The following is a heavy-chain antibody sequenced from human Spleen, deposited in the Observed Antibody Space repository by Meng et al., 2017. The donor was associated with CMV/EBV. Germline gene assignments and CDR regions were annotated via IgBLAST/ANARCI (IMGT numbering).Heavy chain of an antibody. CDR1: GGSFSGYY. CDR3: ARNLDYGDYVPATLAY. D-gene: IGHD4-17*01. V-gene: IGHV4-34*02. CDR2: INHSGST. J-gene: IGHJ4*02. Sequence: QGELQQGGSGLLKPSETLSLTCAFYGGSFSGYYWSWIRQPPGKGLEWIGEINHSGSTNYNPSLKSRVTISVDTSKNQFSLKLSSVTAADTAVYYCARNLDYGDYVPATLAYWGQGTLVTVSS.